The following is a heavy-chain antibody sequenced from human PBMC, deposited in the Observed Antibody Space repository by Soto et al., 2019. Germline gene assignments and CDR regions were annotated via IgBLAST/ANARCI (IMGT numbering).Heavy chain of an antibody. Sequence: GGSLRLSCAASGFTFSSYAMSWVRQTPGKGLEWVSTLSGSGDTTYYADSVKGQFTISRDNSKNTLYLQMNSLRAEDTAVYYCTRHDSNYDFWSGSPPRYGMDVWGQGTTVNVSS. CDR1: GFTFSSYA. D-gene: IGHD3-3*01. J-gene: IGHJ6*02. CDR2: LSGSGDTT. CDR3: TRHDSNYDFWSGSPPRYGMDV. V-gene: IGHV3-23*01.